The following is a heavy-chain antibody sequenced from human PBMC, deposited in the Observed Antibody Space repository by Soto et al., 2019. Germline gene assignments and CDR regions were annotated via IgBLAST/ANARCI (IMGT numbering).Heavy chain of an antibody. J-gene: IGHJ4*02. CDR3: ARDQEFPDY. V-gene: IGHV1-18*01. CDR2: MNPNNGNT. CDR1: GYTFTSYD. Sequence: APVKVSCKASGYTFTSYDINLVRQATGQGIEWMGWMNPNNGNTNYIQKFRGSVTITTDTSTSTAYMELKSLSSDDTAVYYCARDQEFPDYWGQGTLVIVSA.